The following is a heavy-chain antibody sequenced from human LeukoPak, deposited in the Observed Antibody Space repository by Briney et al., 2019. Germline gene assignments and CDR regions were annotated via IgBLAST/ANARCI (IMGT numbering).Heavy chain of an antibody. CDR1: GFTFSSYA. CDR2: ISSNGGST. V-gene: IGHV3-64*01. CDR3: AKARANYYYYMDV. J-gene: IGHJ6*03. Sequence: PGGSLRLSCAASGFTFSSYAMHWVRQAPGKGLEYVSAISSNGGSTYYANSVKGRFTTSRDNSKNTLYLQMGSLRAEDMAVYYCAKARANYYYYMDVWGKGTTVTISS.